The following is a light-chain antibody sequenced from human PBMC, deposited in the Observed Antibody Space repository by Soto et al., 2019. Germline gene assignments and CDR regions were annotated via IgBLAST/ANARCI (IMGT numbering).Light chain of an antibody. CDR1: SSDVGGYNY. V-gene: IGLV2-14*01. CDR2: DVG. J-gene: IGLJ1*01. Sequence: QSALIQPASVSGSPGQSVTISCTGTSSDVGGYNYVSWYQQYPGKAPKLMIYDVGNRPSGVSNRFSGSKSGNTASLTISGLQAEDEADYYCCSYTTSSTYVFGIGTKLTV. CDR3: CSYTTSSTYV.